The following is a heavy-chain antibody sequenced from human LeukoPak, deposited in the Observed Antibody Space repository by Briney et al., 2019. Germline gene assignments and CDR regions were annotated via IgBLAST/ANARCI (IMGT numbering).Heavy chain of an antibody. CDR1: GDSISSYY. CDR2: IYYSGST. D-gene: IGHD5-18*01. CDR3: ARAYSYGSEYYFDY. Sequence: SETLSLTCTVSGDSISSYYWSWIRQPPGKGLEWIGYIYYSGSTNYNPSLKSRVTISVYTSKNQFPLKLSSVTAADTAVYYCARAYSYGSEYYFDYWGQGTLVTVSS. J-gene: IGHJ4*02. V-gene: IGHV4-59*01.